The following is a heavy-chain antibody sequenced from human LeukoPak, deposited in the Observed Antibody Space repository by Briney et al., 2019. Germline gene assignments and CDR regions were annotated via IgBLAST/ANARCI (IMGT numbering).Heavy chain of an antibody. V-gene: IGHV4-34*01. D-gene: IGHD3-3*01. Sequence: PSETLSLTCAVYVGSFSGYYWSWIRQPPGKGLEWIGYIYHSGSTYYNPSLKSRVTISVDRSKNQFSLKLSSVTAADTAVYYCAREEPENDFWSGYYARTGPIDYWGQGTLVTVSS. J-gene: IGHJ4*02. CDR1: VGSFSGYY. CDR2: IYHSGST. CDR3: AREEPENDFWSGYYARTGPIDY.